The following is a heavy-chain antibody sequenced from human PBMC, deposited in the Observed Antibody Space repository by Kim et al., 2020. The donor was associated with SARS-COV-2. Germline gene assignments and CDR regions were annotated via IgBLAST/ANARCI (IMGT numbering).Heavy chain of an antibody. CDR1: GGTFSSYA. D-gene: IGHD6-19*01. Sequence: SVKVSCKSSGGTFSSYAISWVRQAPGQGLEWMGRIIPILGIANYAQKFQGRVTITADKSTSTAYMELSSLRSEDTAVYYWARVSDPPVVAVAGNGGYYF. V-gene: IGHV1-69*04. J-gene: IGHJ4*01. CDR3: ARVSDPPVVAVAGNGGYYF. CDR2: IIPILGIA.